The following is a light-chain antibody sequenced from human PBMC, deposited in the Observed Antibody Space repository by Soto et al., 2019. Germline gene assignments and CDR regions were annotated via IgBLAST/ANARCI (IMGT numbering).Light chain of an antibody. CDR3: QQYGSSPGM. V-gene: IGKV3-20*01. CDR1: QIVTSNY. CDR2: GAS. Sequence: IVLTQSPGTLSSSPWERATLSCRASQIVTSNYLAWYQQKPGQAPRLLIFGASIRATGLPDRFRGGGSGTDFTLTISRLEPEDFAVYYCQQYGSSPGMFGQGTKVDIK. J-gene: IGKJ1*01.